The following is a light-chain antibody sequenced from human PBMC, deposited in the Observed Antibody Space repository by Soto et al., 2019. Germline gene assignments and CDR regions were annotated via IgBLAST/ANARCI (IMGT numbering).Light chain of an antibody. CDR2: NSS. Sequence: DIQMTQSPSTLSGSVGDRVTITCRDSKLISSGLAWYQQKLGKAPKLLIYNSSTLKSRVSSSLGGSRSGKEFPIPIRTLPADDLETYHCQHSNSYSGAFGAGTQV. CDR3: QHSNSYSGA. J-gene: IGKJ4*01. CDR1: KLISSG. V-gene: IGKV1-5*03.